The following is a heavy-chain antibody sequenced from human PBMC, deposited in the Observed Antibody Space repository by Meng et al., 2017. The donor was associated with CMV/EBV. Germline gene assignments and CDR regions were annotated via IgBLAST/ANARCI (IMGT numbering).Heavy chain of an antibody. CDR2: ISYDGSNK. Sequence: GESLKISCTVSGFIFSTYAMHWVRQAPGKGLEWVAVISYDGSNKYYADSVKGRFTISRDNSKNTLYLQMNSLRAEDTAVYYCARDRAIAARHFDYWGQGTLVTVSS. D-gene: IGHD6-6*01. CDR1: GFIFSTYA. V-gene: IGHV3-30*04. J-gene: IGHJ4*02. CDR3: ARDRAIAARHFDY.